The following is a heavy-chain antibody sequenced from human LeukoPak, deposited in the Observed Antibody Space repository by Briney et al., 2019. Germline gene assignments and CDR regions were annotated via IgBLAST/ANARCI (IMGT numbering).Heavy chain of an antibody. J-gene: IGHJ4*02. Sequence: PGGSLRLSCAASGFTFDDYGMSWVRQAPGKGLEWVSGINWNGGSTGYADSVKGRFTISRDNAKNSLYLQMNSLRVEDTGVYYCARDGRWINYYGGSSPVWGQGALVTVSS. CDR1: GFTFDDYG. D-gene: IGHD3-10*01. CDR3: ARDGRWINYYGGSSPV. V-gene: IGHV3-20*04. CDR2: INWNGGST.